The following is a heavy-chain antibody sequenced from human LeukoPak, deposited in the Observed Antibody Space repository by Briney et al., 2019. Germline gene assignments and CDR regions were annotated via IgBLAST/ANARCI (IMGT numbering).Heavy chain of an antibody. CDR3: AKDHAELGGAQLGSFDY. V-gene: IGHV3-30*02. Sequence: GGSLRLSCAASGFTFSSYGMHCVRQAPGKGLEWGAFIRYDGSNKYYVDSVKGRFTISRDNSKNTLYLQMNSLRAEDTAVYYCAKDHAELGGAQLGSFDYWGQGTLVTVSS. J-gene: IGHJ4*02. CDR2: IRYDGSNK. CDR1: GFTFSSYG. D-gene: IGHD7-27*01.